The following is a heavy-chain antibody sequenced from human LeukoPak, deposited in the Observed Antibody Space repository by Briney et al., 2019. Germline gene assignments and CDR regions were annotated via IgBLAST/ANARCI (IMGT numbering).Heavy chain of an antibody. CDR1: GFIFSNYG. D-gene: IGHD6-6*01. CDR2: IRGNAGTT. J-gene: IGHJ4*02. V-gene: IGHV3-23*01. Sequence: GGSLRLSCAASGFIFSNYGMSWVRQAPGKGLEWVSAIRGNAGTTYYADSVQGRFTISRDNSKNTLYLQMNSLRAEDTAVYYCARDIAAPTGYWGQGTLVTVSS. CDR3: ARDIAAPTGY.